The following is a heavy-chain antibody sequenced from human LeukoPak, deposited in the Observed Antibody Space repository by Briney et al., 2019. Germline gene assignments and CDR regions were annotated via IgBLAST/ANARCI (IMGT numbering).Heavy chain of an antibody. CDR2: IYSGGST. V-gene: IGHV3-53*01. CDR3: ASRIVGAKDY. J-gene: IGHJ4*02. D-gene: IGHD1-26*01. Sequence: GGSLRLSCAASGFIFSNAWMNWVRQAPGKGLEWVSVIYSGGSTYYADSVKGRFTISRDNSKNTLYLQMNSLRAEDTAVYYCASRIVGAKDYWGQGTLVTVSS. CDR1: GFIFSNAW.